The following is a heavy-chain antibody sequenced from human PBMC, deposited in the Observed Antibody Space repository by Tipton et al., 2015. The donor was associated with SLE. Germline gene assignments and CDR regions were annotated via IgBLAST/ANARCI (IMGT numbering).Heavy chain of an antibody. CDR3: AREGGSSSPFDY. D-gene: IGHD6-13*01. J-gene: IGHJ4*02. CDR1: GGSISSSNW. Sequence: TLSLTCAVSGGSISSSNWWIWVRQPPGKGLEWIGEIYHSGSTNYNPSLKSRVTISVDTSKNQFSLKLSSVTAADTAVYYCAREGGSSSPFDYWGQGTLVTVSS. V-gene: IGHV4-4*02. CDR2: IYHSGST.